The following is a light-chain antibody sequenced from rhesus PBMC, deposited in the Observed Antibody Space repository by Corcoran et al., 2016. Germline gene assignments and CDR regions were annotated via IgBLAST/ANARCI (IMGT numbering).Light chain of an antibody. CDR2: EVI. J-gene: IGLJ6*01. CDR1: SSDIGGYNS. CDR3: SSYAGSSTFV. Sequence: QAALTQPRSVSGSPGQSVTISCTGTSSDIGGYNSVSWYQQHPGTAPKLMIYEVIKRPSGVSDRFSGSKSGNTASLTISGLQAEDEADYYCSSYAGSSTFVFGSGTKLTVL. V-gene: IGLV2-32*02.